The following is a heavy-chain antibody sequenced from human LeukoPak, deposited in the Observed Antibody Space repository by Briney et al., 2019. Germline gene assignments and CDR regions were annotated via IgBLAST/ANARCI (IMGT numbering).Heavy chain of an antibody. Sequence: ASVKVSCKASGYTFTSYYVHWVRQAPGQGLEWMGMINPRGAGTSYTQKFQGRVTMTRDTSTSTVYMELRSLRSDDTAVYYCAGVSRDGYTPNFYFGFWGQGTLVTVSS. J-gene: IGHJ4*02. CDR2: INPRGAGT. CDR3: AGVSRDGYTPNFYFGF. CDR1: GYTFTSYY. V-gene: IGHV1-46*01. D-gene: IGHD5-24*01.